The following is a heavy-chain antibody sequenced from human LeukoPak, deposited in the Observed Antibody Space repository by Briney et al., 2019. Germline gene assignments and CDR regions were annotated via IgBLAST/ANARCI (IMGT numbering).Heavy chain of an antibody. J-gene: IGHJ4*01. CDR1: GFTFSDYY. V-gene: IGHV3-11*05. Sequence: PGGSLRLSCAASGFTFSDYYMSWIRQAPGKGLEWVSYVSSGSSYTNYADSVKGRFTISRDSAKNSLYLQMNSLRADDTAVYYCARAARWELPRVDYFYYWGHGTLVTVSS. CDR2: VSSGSSYT. D-gene: IGHD1-26*01. CDR3: ARAARWELPRVDYFYY.